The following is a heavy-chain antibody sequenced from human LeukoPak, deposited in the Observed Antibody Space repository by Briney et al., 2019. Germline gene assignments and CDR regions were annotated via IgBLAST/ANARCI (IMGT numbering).Heavy chain of an antibody. CDR1: GGSFSGYY. D-gene: IGHD2-2*01. V-gene: IGHV4-34*01. CDR2: INHSGST. CDR3: ARGVVPAATNWFDP. Sequence: SETLSLTCAVYGGSFSGYYWSWIRQPPGKGLEWIGEINHSGSTNYNPSLKSRVTMSVDTSKNQFSLKLSSVTAADTAVYYCARGVVPAATNWFDPWGQGTLVTVSS. J-gene: IGHJ5*02.